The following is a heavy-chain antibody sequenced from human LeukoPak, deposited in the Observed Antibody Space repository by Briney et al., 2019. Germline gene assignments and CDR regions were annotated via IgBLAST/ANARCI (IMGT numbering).Heavy chain of an antibody. D-gene: IGHD2-2*02. CDR2: INHSGST. V-gene: IGHV4-34*01. Sequence: PSETLSLTCAVYGGSFSGYYWSWIRQPPGKGLEWIGEINHSGSTNYNPSLKSRVTISVDTSKNQFSLKLSSVTAADTAVYYCARGRREDIVVVPAAISQNWAFDYWGQGTLVTVSS. CDR1: GGSFSGYY. J-gene: IGHJ4*02. CDR3: ARGRREDIVVVPAAISQNWAFDY.